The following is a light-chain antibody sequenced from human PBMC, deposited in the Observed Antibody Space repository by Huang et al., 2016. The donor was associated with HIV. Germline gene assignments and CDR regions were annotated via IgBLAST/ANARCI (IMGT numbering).Light chain of an antibody. J-gene: IGKJ1*01. CDR1: QDVRSS. Sequence: DIQWTQSPSSLSASVGGTVTITCRASQDVRSSVAWYQQKPGKAPKLLVYAASRLETGVPSRFSGSVSGTDYTITIRGLQPADFATYYCQQYYNIMTWSFGQGTKVDIK. V-gene: IGKV1-NL1*01. CDR3: QQYYNIMTWS. CDR2: AAS.